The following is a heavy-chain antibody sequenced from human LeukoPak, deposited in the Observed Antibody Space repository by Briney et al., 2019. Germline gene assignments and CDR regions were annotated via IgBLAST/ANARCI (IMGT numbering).Heavy chain of an antibody. CDR3: ARDNKGPGSRRHAAAKDY. Sequence: PGGSLRLSCAASGFTFSSYSMNWVRQAPGKGLEWVSSISSSSSYIYYADSVKGRFTISRDNAKNSLYLQMNSLRAEDTAVYYCARDNKGPGSRRHAAAKDYWGQGTLVTVSS. CDR1: GFTFSSYS. CDR2: ISSSSSYI. D-gene: IGHD6-13*01. J-gene: IGHJ4*02. V-gene: IGHV3-21*01.